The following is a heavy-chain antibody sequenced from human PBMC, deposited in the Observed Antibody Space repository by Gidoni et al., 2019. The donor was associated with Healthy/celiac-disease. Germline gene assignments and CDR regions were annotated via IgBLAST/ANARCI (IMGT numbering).Heavy chain of an antibody. CDR3: ARDPITMIVVGLSGGMDV. Sequence: QVQLVQSGAEVKKPGASVKVSCKASGYTFTSYYMHWVRQAPGQGLEWMGIINPSGGSTSYAQKFQGRVTMTRDTSTSTVYMELSSLRSEDTAVYYCARDPITMIVVGLSGGMDVWGQGTTVTVSS. CDR1: GYTFTSYY. J-gene: IGHJ6*02. CDR2: INPSGGST. V-gene: IGHV1-46*01. D-gene: IGHD3-22*01.